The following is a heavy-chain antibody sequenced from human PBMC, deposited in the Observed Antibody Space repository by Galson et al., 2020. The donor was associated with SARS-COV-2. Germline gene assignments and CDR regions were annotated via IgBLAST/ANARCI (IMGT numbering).Heavy chain of an antibody. D-gene: IGHD5-12*01. V-gene: IGHV5-51*01. CDR3: AISYSGYAFDY. J-gene: IGHJ4*02. CDR1: GYSFSSKW. Sequence: GESLKISCKGSGYSFSSKWIGWVRQIPGKGLEWMGVIYPGDSEGRYSPSFQGQVTISTDKSTTTAYLQWSSLKASDTAMYYCAISYSGYAFDYWGPGALVTVSS. CDR2: IYPGDSEG.